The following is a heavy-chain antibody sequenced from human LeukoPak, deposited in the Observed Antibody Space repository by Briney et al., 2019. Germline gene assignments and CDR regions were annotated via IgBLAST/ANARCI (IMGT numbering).Heavy chain of an antibody. CDR3: ASLYCSRTSCYVDP. Sequence: SETLSLTCTVSGGSVSSGSYYWSWVRQPPGKGLEWIGFISYRGSTNYNPSLKSRVTISVDTSKNQFSLKLSSVTAADTAVCYCASLYCSRTSCYVDPWGQGTLVTVSS. D-gene: IGHD2-2*01. J-gene: IGHJ5*02. V-gene: IGHV4-61*01. CDR1: GGSVSSGSYY. CDR2: ISYRGST.